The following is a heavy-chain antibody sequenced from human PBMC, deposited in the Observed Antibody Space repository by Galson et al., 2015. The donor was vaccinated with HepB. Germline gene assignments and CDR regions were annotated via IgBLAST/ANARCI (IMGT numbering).Heavy chain of an antibody. CDR1: GFTFSSYA. Sequence: SLRLSCAASGFTFSSYAMSWVRQAPGKGLEWVSAISGSGGSTYYADSVKGRFTISRDNSKNTLYLQMNSLRAEDTAVYYCAKDGGRITMIEGSFDYWGQGTLVTVSS. J-gene: IGHJ4*02. CDR2: ISGSGGST. V-gene: IGHV3-23*01. CDR3: AKDGGRITMIEGSFDY. D-gene: IGHD3-22*01.